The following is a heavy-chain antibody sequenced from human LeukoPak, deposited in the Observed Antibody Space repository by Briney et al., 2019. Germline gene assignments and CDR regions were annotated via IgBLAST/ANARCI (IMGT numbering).Heavy chain of an antibody. J-gene: IGHJ6*02. CDR3: ARDQSSYGMDV. CDR2: IWYDGSHE. CDR1: GFTFSRSG. Sequence: GGSLILSCAASGFTFSRSGMHWVRQAPGKGLEWVSVIWYDGSHEDYADPVKGRFTISRDNSKNTLFMQMNSLRAEDTAVYYCARDQSSYGMDVWGQGTTVTVSS. V-gene: IGHV3-33*01. D-gene: IGHD3-16*02.